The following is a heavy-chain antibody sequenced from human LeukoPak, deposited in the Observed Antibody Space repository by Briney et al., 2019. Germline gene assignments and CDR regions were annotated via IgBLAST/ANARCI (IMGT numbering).Heavy chain of an antibody. D-gene: IGHD6-13*01. V-gene: IGHV3-23*01. Sequence: GGSLRLSCAASGFTFSSYAMSWVRQAPGKGLEWVSAISGSGGSTYYADSVKGRFTISRDNSKNTLYLQMDSLRAEDTAVYYCAKDPKYILAAAGNWGQGTLVTVSS. CDR1: GFTFSSYA. CDR2: ISGSGGST. J-gene: IGHJ4*02. CDR3: AKDPKYILAAAGN.